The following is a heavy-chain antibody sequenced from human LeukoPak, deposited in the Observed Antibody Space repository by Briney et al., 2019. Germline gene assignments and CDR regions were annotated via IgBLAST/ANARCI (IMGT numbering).Heavy chain of an antibody. J-gene: IGHJ4*02. CDR3: AKGVLLWFGELLPTPNFDY. D-gene: IGHD3-10*01. Sequence: PGGSLRLSCAASGFTFSSYSMNWVRQAPGKGLEWVSSISSSSSYIYYADSVKGRFTISRDNAKNSLYLQMNSLRAEDTAVYYCAKGVLLWFGELLPTPNFDYWGQGTLVTVSS. V-gene: IGHV3-21*04. CDR2: ISSSSSYI. CDR1: GFTFSSYS.